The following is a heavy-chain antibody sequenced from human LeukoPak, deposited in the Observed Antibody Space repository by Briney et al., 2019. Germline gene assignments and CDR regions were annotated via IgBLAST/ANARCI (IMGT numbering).Heavy chain of an antibody. Sequence: GGSLRLSCAASGFTFSVHEMNWVRQAPGKGLEWVSHISISGSTIYYTDSVKGRFTISRDNAKNTLYLQMNSLRAEDTAVYYCARARWYSSDYWGQGTLVTVSS. J-gene: IGHJ4*02. V-gene: IGHV3-48*03. D-gene: IGHD5-24*01. CDR2: ISISGSTI. CDR1: GFTFSVHE. CDR3: ARARWYSSDY.